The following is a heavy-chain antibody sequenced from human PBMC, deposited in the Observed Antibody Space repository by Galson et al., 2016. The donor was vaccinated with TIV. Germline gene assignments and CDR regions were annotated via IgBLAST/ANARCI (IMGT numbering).Heavy chain of an antibody. J-gene: IGHJ3*02. CDR3: ARGGGPLTDYYHSAGPLDAFDI. V-gene: IGHV3-13*01. CDR2: IGTIGDT. CDR1: GFTFSSHD. D-gene: IGHD3-22*01. Sequence: SLRLSCAASGFTFSSHDMHWVRQTTGKRLEWVSAIGTIGDTFYADSVKGRFTISRENAKSSLYLQMNTLRAGDTAVYYCARGGGPLTDYYHSAGPLDAFDIWGQGTMVTVSS.